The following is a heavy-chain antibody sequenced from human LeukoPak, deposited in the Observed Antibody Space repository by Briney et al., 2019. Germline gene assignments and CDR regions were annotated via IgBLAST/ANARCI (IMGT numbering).Heavy chain of an antibody. CDR2: ISSSSSTI. Sequence: GGSLRLSCAASGFTFSSYSMNWVRQAPGKGLEWVSYISSSSSTIYYADSVKGRFTISRDNAKNSLYLQMNSLRAEDTAVYYCAKDSSDWYQDYWGQGTLVTVSS. D-gene: IGHD6-19*01. V-gene: IGHV3-48*01. CDR1: GFTFSSYS. J-gene: IGHJ4*02. CDR3: AKDSSDWYQDY.